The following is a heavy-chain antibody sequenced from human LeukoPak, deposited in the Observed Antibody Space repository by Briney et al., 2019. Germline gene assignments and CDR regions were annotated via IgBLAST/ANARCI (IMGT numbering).Heavy chain of an antibody. CDR1: GGTFSSYA. CDR2: IIPIFGTA. J-gene: IGHJ4*02. CDR3: ARTVQLLYTHFDY. V-gene: IGHV1-69*01. Sequence: ASVKVSCKASGGTFSSYAISWVRQAPGQGLEWMGGIIPIFGTAIYAQKFQGRVTITADESTSTAYMELSSLRSEDTAVYYCARTVQLLYTHFDYWGQGTLVTVSS. D-gene: IGHD2-2*02.